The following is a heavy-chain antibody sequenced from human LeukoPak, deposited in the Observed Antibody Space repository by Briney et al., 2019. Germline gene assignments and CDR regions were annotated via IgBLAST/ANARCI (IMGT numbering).Heavy chain of an antibody. CDR2: TYYRSKWYN. D-gene: IGHD6-13*01. CDR3: ARSAGGTVDY. V-gene: IGHV6-1*01. J-gene: IGHJ4*02. Sequence: SQTLSLTCAISGDSVASNNDAWNWIRQSPSRGLEWLGRTYYRSKWYNDYAVSVKGRITINPDTSRTQFSLHLNSVPPDDSAVYYCARSAGGTVDYWGQGALVTVSS. CDR1: GDSVASNNDA.